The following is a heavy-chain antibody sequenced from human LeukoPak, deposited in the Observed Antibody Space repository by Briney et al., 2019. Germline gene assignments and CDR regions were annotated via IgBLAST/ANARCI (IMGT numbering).Heavy chain of an antibody. V-gene: IGHV1-46*01. Sequence: ASVKVSCKASGYTFTAQYMHWVRQAPGQGLEWMGIINPSGGSASYAQKFQGRVTMTRDTSTSTVYMELSSLRSEDTAVYYCARDGYYYGSGTGYWGQGTLVTVSS. CDR1: GYTFTAQY. J-gene: IGHJ4*02. D-gene: IGHD3-10*01. CDR2: INPSGGSA. CDR3: ARDGYYYGSGTGY.